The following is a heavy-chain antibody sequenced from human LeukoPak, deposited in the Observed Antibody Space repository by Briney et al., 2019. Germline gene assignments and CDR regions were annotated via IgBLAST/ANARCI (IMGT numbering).Heavy chain of an antibody. J-gene: IGHJ3*02. CDR3: ARRGCVATFLADDALDI. D-gene: IGHD3-3*02. V-gene: IGHV1-18*01. CDR1: GYTFTNYG. Sequence: GASVKVSCKASGYTFTNYGISWVRQAPGQGLEWMGWISTFSDNTNYAQKLQGRVTMTIDTSTTTAFMDLRSLRSDDTAVYYCARRGCVATFLADDALDIWGQGTMVTVSS. CDR2: ISTFSDNT.